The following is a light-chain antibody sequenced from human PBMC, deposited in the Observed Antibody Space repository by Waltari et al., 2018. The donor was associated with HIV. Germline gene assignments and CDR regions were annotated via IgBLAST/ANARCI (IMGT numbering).Light chain of an antibody. J-gene: IGKJ5*01. V-gene: IGKV1-39*01. CDR3: QQTYSASMT. CDR2: AAT. CDR1: QNIKNY. Sequence: DIQMTHSPSSLSASLGDEVTITCRASQNIKNYVNWYRQKPGGAPKLLIYAATNLQSGVPGRFRGGGSGTDFTLTINKLQPEDSAIYICQQTYSASMTFGQGTRV.